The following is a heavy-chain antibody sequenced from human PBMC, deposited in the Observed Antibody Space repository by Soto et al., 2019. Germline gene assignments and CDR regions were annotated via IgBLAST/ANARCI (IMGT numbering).Heavy chain of an antibody. Sequence: ASVKVSCKASGGTFSSYAISWVRQAPGQGLEWMGGIIPIFGTANYAQKFQGRVTITADESTSTAYMELSSLRSEDTAVYYCAREGIFGVVIISYAIDFSGQGIMVTVSS. CDR1: GGTFSSYA. D-gene: IGHD3-3*02. CDR2: IIPIFGTA. V-gene: IGHV1-69*13. CDR3: AREGIFGVVIISYAIDF. J-gene: IGHJ3*01.